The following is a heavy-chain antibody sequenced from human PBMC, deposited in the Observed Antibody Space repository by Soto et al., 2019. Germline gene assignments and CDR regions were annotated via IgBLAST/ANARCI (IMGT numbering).Heavy chain of an antibody. D-gene: IGHD4-4*01. CDR3: ARPSTVTTDYYYYYGMDV. J-gene: IGHJ6*02. Sequence: QVQLVQSGAEVKKPGSSVKVSCKASGGTFSSYAISWVRQAPGQGLEWMGGIIPIFGTANYAQKFQGRVTITADEFTSTAYMELSSLRSEDTAVYYCARPSTVTTDYYYYYGMDVWGQGTTVTVSS. V-gene: IGHV1-69*01. CDR1: GGTFSSYA. CDR2: IIPIFGTA.